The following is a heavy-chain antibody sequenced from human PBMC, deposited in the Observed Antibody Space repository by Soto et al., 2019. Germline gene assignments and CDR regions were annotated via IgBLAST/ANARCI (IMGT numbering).Heavy chain of an antibody. CDR3: ARERRGSSILGGGMDV. CDR1: GGSISSGGYY. D-gene: IGHD3-16*01. Sequence: PSETLSLTCTVSGGSISSGGYYWSWIRQHPGKGLEWIGYIYYSGSTYYNPSLKSRVTISVDTSKNQFSLKLSSVTAADTAVYYCARERRGSSILGGGMDVWGQGTTVTVSS. V-gene: IGHV4-31*03. CDR2: IYYSGST. J-gene: IGHJ6*02.